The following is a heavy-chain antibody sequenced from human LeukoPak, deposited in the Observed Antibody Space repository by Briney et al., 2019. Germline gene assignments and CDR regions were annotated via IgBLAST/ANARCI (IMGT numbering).Heavy chain of an antibody. CDR3: ARSGSDAFDI. V-gene: IGHV1-2*02. J-gene: IGHJ3*02. Sequence: ASVKVSCKASGYTFSGYYMHWVRQAPGQGLEWMGWIYPNSGATKYAQKFQGRVTVTRDTSISTAFMEVSRLTSDDTAVYYCARSGSDAFDIWGQGTMVTVSS. D-gene: IGHD1-26*01. CDR2: IYPNSGAT. CDR1: GYTFSGYY.